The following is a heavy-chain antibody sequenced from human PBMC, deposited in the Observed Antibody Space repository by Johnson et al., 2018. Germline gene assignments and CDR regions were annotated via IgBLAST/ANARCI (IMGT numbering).Heavy chain of an antibody. V-gene: IGHV3-30*18. CDR2: ISYDGSNK. Sequence: QVQLVESGGGVVQPGRSLRLSCAASGFTFSSYGMHWVHQAPGKGLEWVAVISYDGSNKYYADSVKGRFTISRDNSKNTLYLQMNSLRAEDTAVYYCAKGDYGDYVRDYYYYMGVWGKGTTVPVSS. CDR3: AKGDYGDYVRDYYYYMGV. D-gene: IGHD4-17*01. J-gene: IGHJ6*03. CDR1: GFTFSSYG.